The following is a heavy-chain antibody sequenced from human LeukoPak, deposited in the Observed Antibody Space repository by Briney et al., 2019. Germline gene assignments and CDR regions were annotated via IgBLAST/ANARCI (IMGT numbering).Heavy chain of an antibody. V-gene: IGHV4-4*02. J-gene: IGHJ6*03. CDR2: IYHTGNT. CDR1: GDSVSTTNW. D-gene: IGHD2-15*01. CDR3: ARERWGVVAASTYYYFYIDV. Sequence: NPSETLSLTCAVSGDSVSTTNWWTWVRQTPGKGLEWIGEIYHTGNTNYNPSLRSRVNMSVDKPNNQFSLTLTSVTAADTAVYYCARERWGVVAASTYYYFYIDVWGKGTAVTVSS.